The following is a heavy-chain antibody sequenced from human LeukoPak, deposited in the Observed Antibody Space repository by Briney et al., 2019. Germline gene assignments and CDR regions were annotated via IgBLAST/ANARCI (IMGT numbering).Heavy chain of an antibody. Sequence: GGSLRLSCAASGFTFSSYSMNWVRQAPGQGLEWVSSISSSSSYIYYADSVKGRFTISRDNAKNSLYLQMNSLRAEDTAVYYCAREIKTYCGGYCDPGVDYWGQGTLVTVSS. CDR2: ISSSSSYI. J-gene: IGHJ4*02. CDR3: AREIKTYCGGYCDPGVDY. CDR1: GFTFSSYS. V-gene: IGHV3-21*01. D-gene: IGHD2-21*02.